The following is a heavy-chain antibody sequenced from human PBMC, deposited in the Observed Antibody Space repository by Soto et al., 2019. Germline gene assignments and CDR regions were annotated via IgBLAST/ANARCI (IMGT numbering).Heavy chain of an antibody. Sequence: GGSLRLSCAASGFSFSSYAMSWVRQAPGKGLEWVSVFSGGSGSTYYADSVKGRFTISRDNSKNTVYLQMNSLRAEDTAVYSWARALGYCSRTSCPYYFDYWGQGTPVTVSS. J-gene: IGHJ4*02. CDR1: GFSFSSYA. CDR3: ARALGYCSRTSCPYYFDY. D-gene: IGHD2-2*01. CDR2: FSGGSGST. V-gene: IGHV3-23*01.